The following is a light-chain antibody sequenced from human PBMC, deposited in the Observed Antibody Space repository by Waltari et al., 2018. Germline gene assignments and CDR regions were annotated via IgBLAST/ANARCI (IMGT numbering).Light chain of an antibody. Sequence: EIVMIQSPASLSVSPVDRVTLSCRASQSLGSSLAWYQQRPGRAARLLVYRASTRASDIPARFSGSGSGTDFTLSISTLQSEDFAVYYCQQYDDWPRTFGQGTKVEIK. J-gene: IGKJ1*01. CDR1: QSLGSS. CDR3: QQYDDWPRT. CDR2: RAS. V-gene: IGKV3-15*01.